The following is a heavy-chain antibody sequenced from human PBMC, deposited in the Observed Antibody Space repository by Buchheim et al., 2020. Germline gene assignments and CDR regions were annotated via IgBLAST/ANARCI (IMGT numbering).Heavy chain of an antibody. V-gene: IGHV3-66*01. D-gene: IGHD2-2*01. CDR1: GFTVSSNY. Sequence: EVQLVESGGGLVQPGGSLRLSCAASGFTVSSNYMSWFRQAPGKGLEWVSVIYSGGSTYYADSVKGRFTISSDKSKNTLFFQMNSLRAEDTAVYYCARDTRPNPDRDDVECYGMDVWGQGTT. CDR2: IYSGGST. J-gene: IGHJ6*02. CDR3: ARDTRPNPDRDDVECYGMDV.